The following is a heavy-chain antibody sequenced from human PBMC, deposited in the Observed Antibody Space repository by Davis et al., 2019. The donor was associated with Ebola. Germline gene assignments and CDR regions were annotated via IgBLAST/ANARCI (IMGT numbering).Heavy chain of an antibody. CDR2: INHSGST. CDR3: ARVSGVPATYGYWYFDL. V-gene: IGHV4-34*01. CDR1: GGSFSGYY. J-gene: IGHJ2*01. Sequence: SETLSLTCAVYGGSFSGYYWSWIRQPPGKGLEWIGEINHSGSTNYNPSLKSRVTISVDTSKNQFSLKLSSVTAADTAVYYCARVSGVPATYGYWYFDLWGRGTLITVSS. D-gene: IGHD2-15*01.